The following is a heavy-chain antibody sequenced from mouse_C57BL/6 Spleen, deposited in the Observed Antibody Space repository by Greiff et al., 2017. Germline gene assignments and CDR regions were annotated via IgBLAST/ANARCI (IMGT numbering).Heavy chain of an antibody. CDR1: GYTFTDYY. J-gene: IGHJ4*01. CDR2: INPNNGGT. CDR3: ASSLYYAMDY. D-gene: IGHD6-1*01. Sequence: VQLKQSGPELVKPGASVKISCKASGYTFTDYYMNWVKQSHGKSLEWIGDINPNNGGTSYNQKFKGKATLTVDKSSSTAYMELRSLTSEDSAVYYCASSLYYAMDYWGQGTSVTVSS. V-gene: IGHV1-26*01.